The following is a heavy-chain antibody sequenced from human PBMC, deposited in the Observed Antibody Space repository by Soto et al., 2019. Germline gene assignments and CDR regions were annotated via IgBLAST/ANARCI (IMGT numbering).Heavy chain of an antibody. CDR3: AYDLHYDLDI. D-gene: IGHD3-3*01. V-gene: IGHV3-73*01. J-gene: IGHJ1*01. CDR2: IRGKSRNYAT. CDR1: DFTFGDSA. Sequence: EVQLVESGGGLVQPGGSLQLSCAASDFTFGDSAVHWIRQASGNGLERVGRIRGKSRNYATGYAASVKGRFTISRDDSRNTAYLQMNSLKTEDAAVYYCAYDLHYDLDIWGQGTLVNV.